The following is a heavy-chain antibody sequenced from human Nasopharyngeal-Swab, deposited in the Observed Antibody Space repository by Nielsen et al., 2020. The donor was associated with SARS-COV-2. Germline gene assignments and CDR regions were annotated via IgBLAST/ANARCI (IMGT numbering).Heavy chain of an antibody. CDR1: GYSFTSYW. Sequence: GGSLRLSCKGSGYSFTSYWISWVRQMPGKGLEWMGRIDPSDSYTNYSPSFQGHVTISADKSISTAYLQWSSLKASDTAMYYCARQRGYCSSTSCPGAFDIWGQGTMVTVSS. J-gene: IGHJ3*02. CDR2: IDPSDSYT. CDR3: ARQRGYCSSTSCPGAFDI. D-gene: IGHD2-2*01. V-gene: IGHV5-10-1*01.